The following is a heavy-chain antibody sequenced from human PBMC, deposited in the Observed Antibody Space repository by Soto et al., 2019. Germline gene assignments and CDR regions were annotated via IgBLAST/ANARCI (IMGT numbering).Heavy chain of an antibody. Sequence: SETLSLTCTVSGDSISSGNKYWSWIRQPPGKGLEWIGYIFSSGTTYYNPSLKSRLTMSLDASQNQFSLKLNSLTDADTAGYFCARVPSPFDYYYDMDVWGQGTTVTVSS. V-gene: IGHV4-30-4*01. CDR2: IFSSGTT. CDR1: GDSISSGNKY. D-gene: IGHD3-16*01. J-gene: IGHJ6*02. CDR3: ARVPSPFDYYYDMDV.